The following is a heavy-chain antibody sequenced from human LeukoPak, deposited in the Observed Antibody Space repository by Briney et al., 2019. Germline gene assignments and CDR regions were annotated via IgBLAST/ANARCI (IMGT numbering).Heavy chain of an antibody. J-gene: IGHJ4*02. CDR3: ARLRFMEGAYYFDY. Sequence: PSETLSLTCAVYGGSFSGYYWSWIRQPPGKGLEWIGEINHSGSTNYNPSLKSRVTISVDTSKNQFSLKLSSVTAADTAVYYCARLRFMEGAYYFDYWGQGTLVTVSS. CDR2: INHSGST. D-gene: IGHD3-3*01. CDR1: GGSFSGYY. V-gene: IGHV4-34*01.